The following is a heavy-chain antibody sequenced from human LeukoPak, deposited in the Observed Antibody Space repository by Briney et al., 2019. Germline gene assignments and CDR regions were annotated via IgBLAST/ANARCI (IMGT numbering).Heavy chain of an antibody. CDR2: INLGGNT. V-gene: IGHV4-34*01. CDR3: ASRLSIGYYMDV. D-gene: IGHD3-3*02. J-gene: IGHJ6*03. CDR1: GFTFSSYS. Sequence: PGRSLRLSCAASGFTFSSYSMNWVRQSPGKGLEWIGEINLGGNTNYNPSLRSRVIISIGTSNSHLSLRLSSMTAADAAVYYCASRLSIGYYMDVWGRGTTVTVSS.